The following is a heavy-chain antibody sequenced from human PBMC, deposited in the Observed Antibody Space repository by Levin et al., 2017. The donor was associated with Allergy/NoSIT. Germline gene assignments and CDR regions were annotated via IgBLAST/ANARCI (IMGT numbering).Heavy chain of an antibody. CDR3: ASVRVQRDYYDSSGYMYDAFDI. D-gene: IGHD3-22*01. CDR1: GYTLTGHY. CDR2: INPNSGGT. V-gene: IGHV1-2*02. Sequence: ASVKVSCKASGYTLTGHYIHWVRQAPGQGLEWMGWINPNSGGTNYAQKFQGRVTMTRDTSISTAYMELSRLRSDDTAVYYCASVRVQRDYYDSSGYMYDAFDIWGQGTMVTVSS. J-gene: IGHJ3*02.